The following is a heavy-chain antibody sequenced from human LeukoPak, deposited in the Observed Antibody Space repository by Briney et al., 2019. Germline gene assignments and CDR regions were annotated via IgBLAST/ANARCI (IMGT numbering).Heavy chain of an antibody. CDR3: ARVVCCDSSGYYYLSAFDI. CDR2: ISAYNGNT. V-gene: IGHV1-18*04. J-gene: IGHJ3*02. Sequence: GASVKVSCKASGYTFAGYYVHWVRQAPGQGLEWMGWISAYNGNTNYAQKLQGRVTMTTDTSTSTAYMELRSLRSDDTAVYYCARVVCCDSSGYYYLSAFDIWGQGTMVTVSS. CDR1: GYTFAGYY. D-gene: IGHD3-22*01.